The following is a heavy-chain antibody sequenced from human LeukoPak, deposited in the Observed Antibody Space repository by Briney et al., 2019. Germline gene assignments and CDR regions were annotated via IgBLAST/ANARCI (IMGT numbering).Heavy chain of an antibody. D-gene: IGHD6-19*01. CDR1: GYSISSGYY. CDR3: AHGGYSSGWYGELIDY. CDR2: IYHSGST. Sequence: SETLSLTCAVSGYSISSGYYWGWIRQPPGKGLEWIGSIYHSGSTYYNPSLKSRVTISVDTSKNQFSLKPSSVTAADTAVYYCAHGGYSSGWYGELIDYWGQGTLVTVSS. J-gene: IGHJ4*02. V-gene: IGHV4-38-2*01.